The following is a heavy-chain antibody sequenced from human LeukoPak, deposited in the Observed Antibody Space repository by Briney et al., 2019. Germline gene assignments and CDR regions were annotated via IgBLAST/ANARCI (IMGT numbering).Heavy chain of an antibody. J-gene: IGHJ4*02. D-gene: IGHD3-3*01. Sequence: PSETLSLTCAVYGGSFSDYYWTWIRQPPGKGLEWIGEINHSGSPNNNPSLKSRVSISFNTSKNQFSLKLTSVTAADTAVYYCGSRRTAMFGVIKGPIDYWGQGTLVTVSS. CDR3: GSRRTAMFGVIKGPIDY. CDR1: GGSFSDYY. V-gene: IGHV4-34*01. CDR2: INHSGSP.